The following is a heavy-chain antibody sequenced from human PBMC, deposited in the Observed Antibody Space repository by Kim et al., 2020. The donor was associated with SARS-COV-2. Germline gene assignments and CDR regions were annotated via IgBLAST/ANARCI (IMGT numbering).Heavy chain of an antibody. J-gene: IGHJ4*02. V-gene: IGHV3-30*04. Sequence: GGSLRLSCAASGFTFGSYAMHWARQAPGKGLEWVALITYDGSNQYYAESVKGRFTISRDSSKNMLYLQMSSLRAEDTAVYYCARESRGYSSAYWGQGTLVTVSS. CDR2: ITYDGSNQ. CDR3: ARESRGYSSAY. D-gene: IGHD5-12*01. CDR1: GFTFGSYA.